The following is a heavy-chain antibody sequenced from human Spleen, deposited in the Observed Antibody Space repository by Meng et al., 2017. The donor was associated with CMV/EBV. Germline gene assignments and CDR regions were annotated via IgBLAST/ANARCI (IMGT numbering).Heavy chain of an antibody. D-gene: IGHD2-21*01. V-gene: IGHV3-21*01. CDR1: GFTFRSYN. Sequence: GESLKISCAASGFTFRSYNMNWVRQAPGKGLEWVSSISSSRSYIYYADSVKGRFTISRDNAKNSLYLQMNSLRAEDTAVYYCARLEMPIAYCGADCDYWGQGTLVTVSS. J-gene: IGHJ4*02. CDR3: ARLEMPIAYCGADCDY. CDR2: ISSSRSYI.